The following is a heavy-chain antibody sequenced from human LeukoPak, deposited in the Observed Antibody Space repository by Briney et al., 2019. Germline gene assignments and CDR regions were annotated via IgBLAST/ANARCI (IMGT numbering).Heavy chain of an antibody. J-gene: IGHJ5*02. V-gene: IGHV4-4*07. CDR3: ARSTYYCSGGSCYPNWFDP. CDR2: IYTSGST. Sequence: PSETLSLTCTVSGGSISSYYWSWIRQPAGKGLEWIGRIYTSGSTNYNPSLKSRVTMSVDTSKNQFSLKLSSVTAADTAVYYCARSTYYCSGGSCYPNWFDPWGQGTLDTVSS. D-gene: IGHD2-15*01. CDR1: GGSISSYY.